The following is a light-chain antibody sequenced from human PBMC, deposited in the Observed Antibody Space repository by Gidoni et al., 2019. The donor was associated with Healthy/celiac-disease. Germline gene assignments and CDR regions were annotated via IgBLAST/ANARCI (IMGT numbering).Light chain of an antibody. V-gene: IGKV3-11*01. Sequence: VLTQSPATLSLSPGERATLSCRASQSVSSYLAWYQQQPGQAPRLLIYDASNRATGIPARFSGSGSGTDFTLTISSLEPEDFAVYYCQQRSNWPPWTFGQGTKVEIK. J-gene: IGKJ1*01. CDR1: QSVSSY. CDR2: DAS. CDR3: QQRSNWPPWT.